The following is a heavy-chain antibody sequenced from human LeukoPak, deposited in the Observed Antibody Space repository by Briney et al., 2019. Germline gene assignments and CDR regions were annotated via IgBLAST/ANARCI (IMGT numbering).Heavy chain of an antibody. Sequence: GGSLRLSCAASGFTFSSYWMHWVRQAPGKGLVWVSHINGDGTTTNYADSVKGRFTISRDNAKNTVYLQMNSLRAEDAAVYYCAKGGSSSPRSTFDYWGQGTLLTVSS. V-gene: IGHV3-74*01. CDR2: INGDGTTT. J-gene: IGHJ4*02. CDR3: AKGGSSSPRSTFDY. CDR1: GFTFSSYW. D-gene: IGHD6-13*01.